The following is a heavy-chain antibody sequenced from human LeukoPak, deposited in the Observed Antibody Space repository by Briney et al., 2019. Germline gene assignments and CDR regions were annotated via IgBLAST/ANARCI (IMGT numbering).Heavy chain of an antibody. D-gene: IGHD3-22*01. J-gene: IGHJ5*02. V-gene: IGHV4-39*01. CDR2: IYYSGST. Sequence: SETLSLTCTVSGGSISSSSYYWGWIRQPPGKGLEWIGSIYYSGSTYYNPSLKSRVTISVDTSKNQFPLKLSSVTAADTAVYYCARLTMYYYDSSGYYSNWFDPWGQGTLVTVSS. CDR3: ARLTMYYYDSSGYYSNWFDP. CDR1: GGSISSSSYY.